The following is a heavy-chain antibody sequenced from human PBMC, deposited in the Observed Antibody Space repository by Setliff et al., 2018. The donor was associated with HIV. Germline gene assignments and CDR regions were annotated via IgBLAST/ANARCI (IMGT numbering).Heavy chain of an antibody. Sequence: GASVKVSCKASGYTFTSYYIHWVRQAPGQGLEWMGIINPSGGSTSYAQKFQGRVTMTRDTSIQTAYMELSSVRPEDTAVYYCQFGSSYWGLGTLVTVSS. CDR3: QFGSSY. CDR1: GYTFTSYY. D-gene: IGHD3-16*01. J-gene: IGHJ4*02. CDR2: INPSGGST. V-gene: IGHV1-46*01.